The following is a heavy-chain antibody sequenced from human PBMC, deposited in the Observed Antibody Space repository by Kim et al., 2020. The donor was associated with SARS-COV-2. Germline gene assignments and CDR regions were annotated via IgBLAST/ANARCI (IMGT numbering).Heavy chain of an antibody. J-gene: IGHJ6*03. Sequence: SETLSLTCTVSGGSISTYYWSWIRQPPGKGLEWIGYIYYNGSTNYNPSLKSRVTISVDTSKNQFSLKLSSVTAADTAVYYCARVGSDQYQLLWGGYYYMDVWGKGTTVTVSS. V-gene: IGHV4-59*01. CDR2: IYYNGST. CDR3: ARVGSDQYQLLWGGYYYMDV. D-gene: IGHD2-2*01. CDR1: GGSISTYY.